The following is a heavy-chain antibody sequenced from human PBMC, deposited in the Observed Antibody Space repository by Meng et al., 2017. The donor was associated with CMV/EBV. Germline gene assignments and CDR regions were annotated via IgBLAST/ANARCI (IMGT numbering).Heavy chain of an antibody. CDR3: AREGNYYGSGSYYAY. CDR1: GGSISSSSYY. V-gene: IGHV4-39*07. CDR2: IYYSGST. J-gene: IGHJ4*02. Sequence: EVQEAGPGLVKPSETLSLTCTVSGGSISSSSYYWGWIRQPPGKGLEWIGSIYYSGSTYYNPSLRSRVTISVDTSKNQFSLKLSSVTAADTAVYYCAREGNYYGSGSYYAYWGQGTLVTVSS. D-gene: IGHD3-10*01.